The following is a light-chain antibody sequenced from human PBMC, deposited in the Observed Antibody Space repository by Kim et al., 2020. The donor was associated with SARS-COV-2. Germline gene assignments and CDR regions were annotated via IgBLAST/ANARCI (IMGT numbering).Light chain of an antibody. J-gene: IGLJ3*02. CDR3: KARDSGGDHWV. V-gene: IGLV3-19*01. Sequence: ALGQTVRITCRGDSLGGDDASWYQQRPGQAPVVVIYGKNNRPSGIPGRVSGSRSGNTAALTITGAQAEDEADYYCKARDSGGDHWVFGGGTQVTVL. CDR1: SLGGDD. CDR2: GKN.